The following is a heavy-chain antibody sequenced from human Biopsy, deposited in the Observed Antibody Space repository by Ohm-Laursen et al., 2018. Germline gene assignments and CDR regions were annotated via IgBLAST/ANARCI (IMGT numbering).Heavy chain of an antibody. D-gene: IGHD6-19*01. V-gene: IGHV3-9*01. CDR1: GFTFYNYA. CDR3: AKDRWAVAGYDAFDI. J-gene: IGHJ3*02. Sequence: SLRLSCAAPGFTFYNYAMHWVRQVPGKGLEWVSGISWNSGSIGYADSVKGRFTISRDNAKNSLYLQMNSLRAEDTALYYCAKDRWAVAGYDAFDIWGQGTMVTVSS. CDR2: ISWNSGSI.